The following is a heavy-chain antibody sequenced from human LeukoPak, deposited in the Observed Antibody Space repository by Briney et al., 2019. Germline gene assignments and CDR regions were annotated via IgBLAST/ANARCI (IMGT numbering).Heavy chain of an antibody. J-gene: IGHJ4*02. D-gene: IGHD6-13*01. Sequence: PGRSLRLSCAASGFTFSSYGMHWVRQAPGKGLEWVAVISYDGSNKYYADSAKGRFTISRDNSKNTLYLQMNSLRAEDTAVYYCARSSNHYSSSWPGDYWGQGTLVTVSS. CDR1: GFTFSSYG. CDR2: ISYDGSNK. CDR3: ARSSNHYSSSWPGDY. V-gene: IGHV3-30*03.